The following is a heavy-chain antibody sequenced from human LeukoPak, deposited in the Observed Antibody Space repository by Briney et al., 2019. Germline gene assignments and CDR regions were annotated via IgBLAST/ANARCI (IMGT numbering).Heavy chain of an antibody. CDR3: ARGNRIVVVVTDY. CDR2: ISSSSSYI. V-gene: IGHV3-21*01. J-gene: IGHJ4*02. CDR1: GFTFSSYI. D-gene: IGHD2-15*01. Sequence: GGSLRLSCAASGFTFSSYIMHWVRQAPEKGLEWVSSISSSSSYIYYADSVKGRFTISRDNAENSLYLQMNSLRAEDTAVYFCARGNRIVVVVTDYWGQGTLVTVSS.